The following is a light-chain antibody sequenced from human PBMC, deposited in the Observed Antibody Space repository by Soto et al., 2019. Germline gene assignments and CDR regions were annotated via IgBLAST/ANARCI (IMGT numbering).Light chain of an antibody. CDR2: GNS. Sequence: QSVLTQPPSVSGAPGQRVTISCTGSSSNIGAGYDVHWYQQLPGTAPKLLIYGNSNRPSGVPDRFSGSKSGTSASLAITGLQAEDEADYYCQSSDSSLSVSFGGGTQLTVL. CDR3: QSSDSSLSVS. CDR1: SSNIGAGYD. J-gene: IGLJ2*01. V-gene: IGLV1-40*01.